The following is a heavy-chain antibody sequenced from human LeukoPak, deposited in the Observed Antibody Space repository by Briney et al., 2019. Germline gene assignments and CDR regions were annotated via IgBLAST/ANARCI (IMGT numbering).Heavy chain of an antibody. CDR1: GYTFTSYG. D-gene: IGHD2-8*02. CDR2: INPHSGGT. Sequence: GASVKVSCKASGYTFTSYGISWVRQAPGQGLEWMGWINPHSGGTNYAQKFQGRVTMTRDTSISTAYMELSRLRSDDTAVYYCACGVLAIDYWGQGTLVTVSS. J-gene: IGHJ4*02. CDR3: ACGVLAIDY. V-gene: IGHV1-2*02.